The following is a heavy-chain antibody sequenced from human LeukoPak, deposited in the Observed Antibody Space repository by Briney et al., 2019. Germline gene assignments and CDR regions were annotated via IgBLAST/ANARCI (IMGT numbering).Heavy chain of an antibody. CDR2: IWYDGSNK. D-gene: IGHD6-6*01. V-gene: IGHV3-33*01. CDR1: GFTFSSYG. J-gene: IGHJ3*02. Sequence: PGRSLRLSCAASGFTFSSYGMHWVRQAPGKGLEWVAVIWYDGSNKYYADSVKGRFTISRDNSKNTLYLQMNSLRAEDTAVYYCAREGGQRSSSLGAFDIWGQGTMVTVSS. CDR3: AREGGQRSSSLGAFDI.